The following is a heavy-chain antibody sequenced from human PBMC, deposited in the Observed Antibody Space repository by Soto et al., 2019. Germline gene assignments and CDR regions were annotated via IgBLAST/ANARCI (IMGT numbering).Heavy chain of an antibody. J-gene: IGHJ4*02. CDR2: INQSGGT. Sequence: QVHVQQWGAGLLKPSETLSLTCAVSGESYNPYFWSWFRQPPGKGLEWIAEINQSGGTYDNPSLKSRLAISLDTSKNQFSLTLNSVTAAETAMYYCAIGQGGTNYWGQGTLVTVSS. CDR3: AIGQGGTNY. D-gene: IGHD3-16*01. V-gene: IGHV4-34*02. CDR1: GESYNPYF.